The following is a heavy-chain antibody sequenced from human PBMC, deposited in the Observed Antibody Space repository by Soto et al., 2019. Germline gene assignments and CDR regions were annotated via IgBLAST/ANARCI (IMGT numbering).Heavy chain of an antibody. V-gene: IGHV1-46*01. CDR2: MSPSAGST. CDR3: ARAGGYSQGYFDL. J-gene: IGHJ2*01. D-gene: IGHD5-18*01. Sequence: QVQLVQSGAEVKKPGASVKVSCKASGYTFTSYYMHWVRQAPGQGLEWMGIMSPSAGSTSYAQKFRGRVTMTRDTSTSTVYMELSSLISEDTAVYYCARAGGYSQGYFDLWGRGTLVTVSS. CDR1: GYTFTSYY.